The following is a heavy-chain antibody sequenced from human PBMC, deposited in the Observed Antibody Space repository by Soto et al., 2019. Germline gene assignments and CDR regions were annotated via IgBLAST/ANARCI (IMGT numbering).Heavy chain of an antibody. CDR3: AYSSAYAYFFDP. J-gene: IGHJ5*02. V-gene: IGHV3-23*02. CDR2: ISGSGENT. Sequence: GGSLRLACAASGVTFSSYVMTWVRQAPGKGLEWVSGISGSGENTYYGDSVKGRFTISRDNAKNSLYLQMNSLRAEDTAVYFCAYSSAYAYFFDPWGQGTLVTVSS. CDR1: GVTFSSYV. D-gene: IGHD3-22*01.